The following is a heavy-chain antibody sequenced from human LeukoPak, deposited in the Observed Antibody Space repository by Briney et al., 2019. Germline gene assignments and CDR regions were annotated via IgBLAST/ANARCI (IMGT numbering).Heavy chain of an antibody. CDR2: INAGNGNT. J-gene: IGHJ5*02. Sequence: GASVKVSCKASGYTFTSYAMHWVRQAPGQRLEWMGWINAGNGNTKYSQEFQGRVTMTRDTSTSTVYMELSSLRSEDTAVYYCAREWYYYDSSGYRFDPWGQGTLVTVSS. CDR1: GYTFTSYA. CDR3: AREWYYYDSSGYRFDP. V-gene: IGHV1-3*03. D-gene: IGHD3-22*01.